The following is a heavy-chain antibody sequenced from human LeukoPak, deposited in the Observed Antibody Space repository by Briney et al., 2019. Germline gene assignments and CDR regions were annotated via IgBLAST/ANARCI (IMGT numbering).Heavy chain of an antibody. CDR3: ARDPPFSSGWSQNYFDY. CDR1: GFTFDMYA. CDR2: ISYDGGNR. V-gene: IGHV3-30*04. J-gene: IGHJ4*02. Sequence: GGSLRLSCAPSGFTFDMYAMHWVRQAPSKGLEWVAVISYDGGNRNYADSVKGRFTISRDNSKNTLYLEMNSLGPEDTAVYYCARDPPFSSGWSQNYFDYWGQGTLVTVSS. D-gene: IGHD6-19*01.